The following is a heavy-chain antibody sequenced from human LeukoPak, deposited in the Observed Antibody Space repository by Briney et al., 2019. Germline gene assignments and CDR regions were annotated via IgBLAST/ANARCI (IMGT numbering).Heavy chain of an antibody. CDR1: GGSFSGYY. Sequence: PSETLSLTSAVYGGSFSGYYWSWIRQPPGKGLGWIGEINHRGSTNYTPSLKSRVTISVDTSKNQFSLKLSSVTAADTAVYYCARVVDCSSTSCYGVYYYYMDVWGKGTTVTVSS. V-gene: IGHV4-34*01. J-gene: IGHJ6*03. CDR2: INHRGST. CDR3: ARVVDCSSTSCYGVYYYYMDV. D-gene: IGHD2-2*01.